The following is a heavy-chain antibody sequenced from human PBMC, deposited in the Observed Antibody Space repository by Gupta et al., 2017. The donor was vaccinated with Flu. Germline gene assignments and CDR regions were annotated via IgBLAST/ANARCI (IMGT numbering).Heavy chain of an antibody. V-gene: IGHV1-2*06. Sequence: HWVRQGPGHGLEWMGRIHPSGGGANYAQKFQGRVTMTRDTSISTVYLELTRWTSDDAAVYYCARDRSVTGDDYWGQGTLVTVSS. J-gene: IGHJ4*02. CDR2: IHPSGGGA. D-gene: IGHD2-21*02. CDR3: ARDRSVTGDDY.